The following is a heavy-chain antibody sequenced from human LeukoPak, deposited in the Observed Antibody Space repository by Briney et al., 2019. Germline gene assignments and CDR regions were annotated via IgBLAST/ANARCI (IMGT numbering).Heavy chain of an antibody. Sequence: GGSLRLSCAASGFXFSSYSINWVRQAPGKGLEWVSSISSSSSYIYYADSVKGRFTISRDSAKNSLYLQMNSLRAEDTAVYYCARSVWDDYGDYEVPDYWGQGTLVTVSS. D-gene: IGHD4-17*01. V-gene: IGHV3-21*01. CDR1: GFXFSSYS. CDR3: ARSVWDDYGDYEVPDY. CDR2: ISSSSSYI. J-gene: IGHJ4*02.